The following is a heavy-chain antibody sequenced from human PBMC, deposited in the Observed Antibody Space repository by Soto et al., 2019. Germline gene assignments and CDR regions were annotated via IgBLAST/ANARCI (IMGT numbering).Heavy chain of an antibody. CDR3: AKDQYYYDSSGSDAFDI. CDR2: ISYDGSNK. Sequence: GGSLRLSCAASGFTFDDYAMHWVRQAPGKGLEWVAVISYDGSNKYYADSVKGRFTISRDNSKNTLYLQMNSLRAEDTAVYYCAKDQYYYDSSGSDAFDIWGQGTMVTVSS. V-gene: IGHV3-30*18. D-gene: IGHD3-22*01. J-gene: IGHJ3*02. CDR1: GFTFDDYA.